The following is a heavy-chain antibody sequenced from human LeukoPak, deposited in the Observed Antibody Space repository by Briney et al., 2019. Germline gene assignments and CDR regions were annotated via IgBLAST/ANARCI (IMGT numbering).Heavy chain of an antibody. CDR1: GFTLSNYD. D-gene: IGHD3-10*01. CDR3: AKDQRYYGSGSPPDY. J-gene: IGHJ4*02. V-gene: IGHV3-23*01. Sequence: GGSLRLSCAVSGFTLSNYDMSWVRQAPGKGLEWVSAISDSGHNTYYADSVRGRFTISRDNSKNTLYLQMNSLRAEDTAVYYCAKDQRYYGSGSPPDYWGQGTLVTVSS. CDR2: ISDSGHNT.